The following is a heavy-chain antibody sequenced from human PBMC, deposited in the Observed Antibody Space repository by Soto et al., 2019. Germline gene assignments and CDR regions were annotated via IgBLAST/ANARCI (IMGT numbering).Heavy chain of an antibody. V-gene: IGHV3-66*01. Sequence: EVQLVESGGGLVRPGGSLRLSCAASGFTVSSNYMNWVRQAPGKGLEWVSVIYSDGSTYYTDSVKGRFTISRDNSKNTVYLQMNSLRAEDTAVYYCARIGTTGYFDLWGRGTLVTVSS. D-gene: IGHD4-17*01. J-gene: IGHJ2*01. CDR1: GFTVSSNY. CDR2: IYSDGST. CDR3: ARIGTTGYFDL.